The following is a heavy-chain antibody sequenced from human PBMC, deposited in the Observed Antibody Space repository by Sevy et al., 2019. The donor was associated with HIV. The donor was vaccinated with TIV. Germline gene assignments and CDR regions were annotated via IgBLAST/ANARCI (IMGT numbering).Heavy chain of an antibody. J-gene: IGHJ4*02. D-gene: IGHD3-16*02. Sequence: GGSLRLSCEASGFDFREYAMHWVRQAPGKGLEWVAAVSSDGSNSYYVDPVRGRFTISRDNYKGTLFLHMSRLRVEDTAVYFCAKVGMQLWSYFDFWGQGNVVTVSS. CDR3: AKVGMQLWSYFDF. CDR2: VSSDGSNS. V-gene: IGHV3-30*18. CDR1: GFDFREYA.